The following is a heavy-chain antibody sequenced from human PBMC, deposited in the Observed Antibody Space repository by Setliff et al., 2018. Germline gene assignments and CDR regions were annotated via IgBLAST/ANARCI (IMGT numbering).Heavy chain of an antibody. CDR1: GYSISSDHY. J-gene: IGHJ2*01. Sequence: SETLSLTCAVSGYSISSDHYWGWIRQPPGKGLEWIGSIYHSGTTHYNPSLKSRVTISVDTTKNQFSLKLTSVTVADTAVYYCARNPASFQYSFDHWGRGTLVTVSS. V-gene: IGHV4-38-2*01. CDR3: ARNPASFQYSFDH. CDR2: IYHSGTT. D-gene: IGHD6-6*01.